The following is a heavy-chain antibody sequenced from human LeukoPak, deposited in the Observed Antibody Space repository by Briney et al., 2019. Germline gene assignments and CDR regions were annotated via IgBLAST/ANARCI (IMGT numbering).Heavy chain of an antibody. Sequence: ASVKVSCKASGGTFSSYAISWVRQAPGQGLEWMGRIIPILGIANYAQKFQGRVTMTTDTSTSTAYMELRSLRSDDTAVYYCARDRSIAVFDYWGQGTLVTVSS. J-gene: IGHJ4*02. CDR3: ARDRSIAVFDY. CDR1: GGTFSSYA. V-gene: IGHV1-69*04. D-gene: IGHD6-19*01. CDR2: IIPILGIA.